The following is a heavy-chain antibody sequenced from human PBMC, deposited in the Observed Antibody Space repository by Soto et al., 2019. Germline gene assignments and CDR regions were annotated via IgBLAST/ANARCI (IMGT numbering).Heavy chain of an antibody. CDR1: GYTFTSYA. Sequence: QVQLVQSGAEVKKPGASVKVSCKASGYTFTSYAMHWVRQAPGQRLEWMGWINAGNGNTKYSQKFQGRVTITRDTSASTAYMELSSLSSEDTAVYYCASDEGTMVRGDHYGMDVWGQAPTVTVSS. CDR2: INAGNGNT. D-gene: IGHD3-10*01. J-gene: IGHJ6*02. CDR3: ASDEGTMVRGDHYGMDV. V-gene: IGHV1-3*01.